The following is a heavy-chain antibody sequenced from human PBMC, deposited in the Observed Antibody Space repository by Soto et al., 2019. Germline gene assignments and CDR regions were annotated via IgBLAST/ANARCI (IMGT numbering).Heavy chain of an antibody. Sequence: GGSLRLSCAASGFTFSSYGMHWVRQAPGKGLEWVAVIWYDGSNKYYADSVKGRFTISRDNSKNTLYLQMNSLRAEDTAVYYCAREDVYSYGSPQRWFDLSGEALLVTLS. CDR2: IWYDGSNK. D-gene: IGHD5-18*01. CDR1: GFTFSSYG. V-gene: IGHV3-33*01. CDR3: AREDVYSYGSPQRWFDL. J-gene: IGHJ5*02.